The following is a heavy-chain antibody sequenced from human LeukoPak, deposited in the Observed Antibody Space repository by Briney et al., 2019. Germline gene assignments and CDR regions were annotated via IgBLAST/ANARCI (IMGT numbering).Heavy chain of an antibody. CDR2: VYYSGTT. Sequence: PSGTLSLTCTVSVGSISSYYWSWIRQPPGEGLEWIGYVYYSGTTSYNPSLKSRVTISVDASKKHFSLRLSSVTAADTAVYYCALHLAEFDWFDPWGPGTLVTVSS. CDR1: VGSISSYY. V-gene: IGHV4-59*08. J-gene: IGHJ5*02. CDR3: ALHLAEFDWFDP. D-gene: IGHD2/OR15-2a*01.